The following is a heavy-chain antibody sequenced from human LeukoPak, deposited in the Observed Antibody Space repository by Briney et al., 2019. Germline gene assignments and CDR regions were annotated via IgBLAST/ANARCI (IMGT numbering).Heavy chain of an antibody. Sequence: ASVKVSCKASGYTFIDYYVHWVRQAPGQGLEWMGWINPNSGGTNYAQKFQGRVTMTRDTSITTAYMELSRLTFDDTAVYYCARGVYCSGGTCYSRGVDWFDPWGQGTLVTVSS. V-gene: IGHV1-2*02. CDR1: GYTFIDYY. CDR3: ARGVYCSGGTCYSRGVDWFDP. D-gene: IGHD2-15*01. J-gene: IGHJ5*02. CDR2: INPNSGGT.